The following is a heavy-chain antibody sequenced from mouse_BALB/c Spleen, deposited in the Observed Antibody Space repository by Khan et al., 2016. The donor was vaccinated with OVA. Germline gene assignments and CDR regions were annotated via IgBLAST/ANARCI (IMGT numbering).Heavy chain of an antibody. CDR3: VREGAYYRSDGWFAY. D-gene: IGHD2-14*01. Sequence: QVQLQQSGAELARPGASVKMSCKASGYTFTTYTIHWVKQRPGQGLEWIGSIIPSNDYTNYNQKFKDRATLTADKSSSTAYMQLSSLTSEDSAVYYCVREGAYYRSDGWFAYWGQGTLVTVSA. V-gene: IGHV1-4*01. J-gene: IGHJ3*01. CDR2: IIPSNDYT. CDR1: GYTFTTYT.